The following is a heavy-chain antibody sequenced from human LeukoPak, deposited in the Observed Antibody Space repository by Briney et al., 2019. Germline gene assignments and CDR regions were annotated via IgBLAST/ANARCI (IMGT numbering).Heavy chain of an antibody. CDR1: GGSMTTGGHY. J-gene: IGHJ4*02. CDR3: ARGFCSGGSCYFDY. D-gene: IGHD2-15*01. CDR2: MYSTGLA. Sequence: SQTLSLTCTVSGGSMTTGGHYWSWIRQLPGKGLEWIACMYSTGLALESPSLKSRVTMSVDTSKNQFSLKLSSVTTADTAVYYCARGFCSGGSCYFDYWGQGTLVTVSS. V-gene: IGHV4-31*03.